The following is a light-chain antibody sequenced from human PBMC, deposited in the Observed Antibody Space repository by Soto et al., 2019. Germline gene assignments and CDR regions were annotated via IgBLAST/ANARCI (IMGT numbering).Light chain of an antibody. CDR3: QQYGNSPT. V-gene: IGKV3-20*01. CDR1: QGVGST. Sequence: EIVMTQSPATLSVSPGERVTLSCRASQGVGSTLNWYRQQPGQAPRLLIYGASSRATGIPDRFSGSGSGTDFTLTISRLEPEDVAVYYCQQYGNSPTFGQGTKVDIK. J-gene: IGKJ1*01. CDR2: GAS.